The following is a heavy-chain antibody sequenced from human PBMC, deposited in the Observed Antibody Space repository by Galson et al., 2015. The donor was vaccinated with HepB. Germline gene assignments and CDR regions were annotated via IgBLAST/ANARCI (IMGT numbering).Heavy chain of an antibody. CDR2: ISGSGGST. CDR3: AKLADVYSGTYYYFDY. J-gene: IGHJ4*02. Sequence: SLRLSCAASGFTFSNYAVTWVRQAPGKGLEWVSAISGSGGSTYYADSVKGRFTISRDNSKNTLYLQMHSLRAEDTAVYYCAKLADVYSGTYYYFDYWGQGTLVTVSS. V-gene: IGHV3-23*01. CDR1: GFTFSNYA. D-gene: IGHD1-26*01.